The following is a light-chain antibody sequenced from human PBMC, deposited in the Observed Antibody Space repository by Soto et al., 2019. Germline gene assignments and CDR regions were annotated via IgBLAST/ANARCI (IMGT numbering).Light chain of an antibody. CDR3: HQYNSWPRGT. V-gene: IGKV3-15*01. Sequence: EIMMTQSPGTLSASPGEGATLSCTASQSVNINLAWYQQKPGQPPRLLLYGASTRATGIPVRFRGSGSGTEVTLTIISRQSDDSAVYYCHQYNSWPRGTFGPGTKVEIK. CDR1: QSVNIN. J-gene: IGKJ3*01. CDR2: GAS.